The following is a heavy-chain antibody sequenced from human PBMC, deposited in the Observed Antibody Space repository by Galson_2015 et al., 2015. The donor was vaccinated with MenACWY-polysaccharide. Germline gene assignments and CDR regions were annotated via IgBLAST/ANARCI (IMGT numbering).Heavy chain of an antibody. Sequence: SLRLSCAASGSKFRGSGMHWVRQAPGKGLEWVAVIQYDGSQKQYTDSVRGRFSISGDNSKNTLYLEMNSLRAEDTALYYCAREGNRMLFHSFDIWGQGTMVIVSS. CDR3: AREGNRMLFHSFDI. D-gene: IGHD3-16*01. J-gene: IGHJ3*02. CDR1: GSKFRGSG. V-gene: IGHV3-33*01. CDR2: IQYDGSQK.